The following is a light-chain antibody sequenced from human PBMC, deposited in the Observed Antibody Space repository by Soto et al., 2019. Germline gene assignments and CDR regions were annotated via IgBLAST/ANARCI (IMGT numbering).Light chain of an antibody. CDR2: DVS. Sequence: QSALTQPRSVSASPGQSVTITCIVTTSVVSYSNYVSWYQHHPGKVPKRIIYDVSERPSGVPDRFSGSKSGNTASLTISGLQADDEADYYCCLYGRSSVVFGGGTKVTVL. CDR3: CLYGRSSVV. J-gene: IGLJ2*01. V-gene: IGLV2-11*01. CDR1: TSVVSYSNY.